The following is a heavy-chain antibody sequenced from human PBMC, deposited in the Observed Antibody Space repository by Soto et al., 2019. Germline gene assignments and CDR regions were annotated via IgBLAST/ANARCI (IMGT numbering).Heavy chain of an antibody. V-gene: IGHV4-59*08. CDR2: IYYSGST. CDR3: ARLYSKARKVPYYFDY. J-gene: IGHJ4*02. CDR1: GGSISSYY. Sequence: SETLSLTCTVSGGSISSYYWSWIRQPPGKGLEWIGYIYYSGSTNYNPSLKSRVTISVDTSKNQFSLKLSSVTAADTAVYYCARLYSKARKVPYYFDYWGQGTLVTVSS. D-gene: IGHD6-13*01.